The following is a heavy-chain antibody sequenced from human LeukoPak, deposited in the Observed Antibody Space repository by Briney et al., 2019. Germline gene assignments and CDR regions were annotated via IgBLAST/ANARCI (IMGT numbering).Heavy chain of an antibody. D-gene: IGHD3-10*01. V-gene: IGHV1-46*01. Sequence: ASVKVSCKASGYTFTSYYMHWVRQAPGQGLEWMGIINPSGGSTSNAQKFQGRVTMTRDMSTSTVYMELSSLRSEDTAVYYCARDPGEWDGNMDVWGKGTTVTVSS. J-gene: IGHJ6*03. CDR2: INPSGGST. CDR3: ARDPGEWDGNMDV. CDR1: GYTFTSYY.